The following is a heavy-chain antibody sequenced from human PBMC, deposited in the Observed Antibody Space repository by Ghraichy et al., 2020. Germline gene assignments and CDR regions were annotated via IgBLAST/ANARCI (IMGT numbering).Heavy chain of an antibody. J-gene: IGHJ5*02. CDR2: IKGDGSEK. CDR1: GFAFRNFW. CDR3: GRGGLIEGAVAAS. Sequence: GGSLRLSCAASGFAFRNFWMHLVRQAPGRGLEWVANIKGDGSEKYYVDSVKGRFTISRDNAKNSLFLQVDSLRVEDTAVYYCGRGGLIEGAVAASWGQGTLVTVSS. V-gene: IGHV3-7*01. D-gene: IGHD6-19*01.